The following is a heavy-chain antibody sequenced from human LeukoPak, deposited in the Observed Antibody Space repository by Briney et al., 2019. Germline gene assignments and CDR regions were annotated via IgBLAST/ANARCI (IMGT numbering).Heavy chain of an antibody. J-gene: IGHJ5*02. V-gene: IGHV1-2*02. CDR2: INPNGGGT. Sequence: ASVKVSCKASGYTFTGYYLHWVRQTPGQGLEWMGWINPNGGGTNYAQKFQGRVTMTRDTSISTAYMELSRLRSNDTALYHCAREGFDPWGQGTLVTVSS. CDR3: AREGFDP. CDR1: GYTFTGYY.